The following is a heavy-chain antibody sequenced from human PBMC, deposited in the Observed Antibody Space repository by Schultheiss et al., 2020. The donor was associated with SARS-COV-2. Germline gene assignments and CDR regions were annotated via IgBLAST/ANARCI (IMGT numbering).Heavy chain of an antibody. CDR1: GFMFSSFA. CDR2: ISGGGGDT. Sequence: GESLKISCAASGFMFSSFAMSWVRQAPGKGLEWVSVISGGGGDTYHAHSVKGRFTISRDNSKNTLYLQMNSLRAEDTAVYYCAREGYCSSTSCYSHYYGMDVWGQGTTVTVSS. CDR3: AREGYCSSTSCYSHYYGMDV. V-gene: IGHV3-23*01. J-gene: IGHJ6*02. D-gene: IGHD2-2*02.